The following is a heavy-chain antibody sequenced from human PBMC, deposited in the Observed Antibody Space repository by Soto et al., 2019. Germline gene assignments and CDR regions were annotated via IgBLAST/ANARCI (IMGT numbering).Heavy chain of an antibody. Sequence: EVQLLQSGGGLVQPGGSLTLSCGVSGFPFAPSTMSWVRQAPGKGLEWVSTISVSVGSTYSADSVQGRFTVSSDISDNTLFLRMTSLTADDTAVYFGEERDVPHSTSNAYFYDHWGRGVLVTVSS. D-gene: IGHD1-26*01. J-gene: IGHJ4*02. CDR2: ISVSVGST. V-gene: IGHV3-23*01. CDR1: GFPFAPST. CDR3: EERDVPHSTSNAYFYDH.